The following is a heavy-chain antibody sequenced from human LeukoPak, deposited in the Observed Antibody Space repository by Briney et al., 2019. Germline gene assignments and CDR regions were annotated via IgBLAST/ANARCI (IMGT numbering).Heavy chain of an antibody. CDR3: ATGGYYDSSGSLDY. CDR1: GYTFTTYG. V-gene: IGHV1-18*01. Sequence: GASVKVSCKASGYTFTTYGISWVRQAPGQGLEWMGWVRAYNGNTNYAQKLQGRVTMTTDTSANTAYMELGSLRSDDTAVYYCATGGYYDSSGSLDYWGQGTLVTVSS. D-gene: IGHD3-22*01. J-gene: IGHJ4*02. CDR2: VRAYNGNT.